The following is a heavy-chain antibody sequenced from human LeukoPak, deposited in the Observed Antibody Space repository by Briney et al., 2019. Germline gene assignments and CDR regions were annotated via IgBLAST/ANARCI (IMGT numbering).Heavy chain of an antibody. CDR1: GFTFSNYS. CDR3: AKDRRPDGLCDLDY. J-gene: IGHJ4*02. D-gene: IGHD1-14*01. Sequence: GGSLRLSCAASGFTFSNYSMNWVRQAPGKGLEWVSFIYSGVGTKYADSVRGRFTISRDNSRNTLYLQMSSLRSEDTAVYYCAKDRRPDGLCDLDYWGQGTLVTVSS. CDR2: FIYSGVGT. V-gene: IGHV3-23*01.